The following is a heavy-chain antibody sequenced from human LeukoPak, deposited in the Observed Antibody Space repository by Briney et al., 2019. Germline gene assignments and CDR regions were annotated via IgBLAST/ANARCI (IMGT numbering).Heavy chain of an antibody. J-gene: IGHJ4*02. CDR3: ARDGVAELMSALDY. V-gene: IGHV3-49*04. CDR1: GFTFGDYV. D-gene: IGHD1-26*01. Sequence: GGSLRLSCTASGFTFGDYVMSWVRQAPGKGLEWVGFIRSKAYGGTTKNAASVKGRFTISRDDSRSIAYLQMNSLRAEDTAVYYCARDGVAELMSALDYWGQGILVTVSS. CDR2: IRSKAYGGTT.